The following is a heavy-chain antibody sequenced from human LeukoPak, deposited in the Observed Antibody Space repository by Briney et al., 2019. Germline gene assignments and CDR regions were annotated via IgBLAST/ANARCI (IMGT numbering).Heavy chain of an antibody. J-gene: IGHJ4*02. V-gene: IGHV3-23*01. CDR1: GFTFSRNA. D-gene: IGHD6-13*01. CDR3: AKDKGGSSWSHFDY. CDR2: ISGSGIGT. Sequence: GGSLRLSCAASGFTFSRNAMSWVRQAPGKGLEWASAISGSGIGTYYADSVKGRFTISRDNSKNTLYLQMHSLRAEDTAVYYCAKDKGGSSWSHFDYWGQGTLVTVSS.